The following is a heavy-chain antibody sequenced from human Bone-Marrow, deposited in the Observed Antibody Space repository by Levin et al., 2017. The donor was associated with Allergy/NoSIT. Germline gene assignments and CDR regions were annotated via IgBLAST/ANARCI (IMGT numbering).Heavy chain of an antibody. V-gene: IGHV3-48*03. CDR1: GFTFSSYE. CDR3: AGRSYFHSGDYPSY. D-gene: IGHD3-22*01. CDR2: ISSSGSTI. J-gene: IGHJ4*02. Sequence: GGSLRLSCAAAGFTFSSYEMNWVRQAPGKGLEWVSYISSSGSTIYYADSVKGRFTISRDNAKNSLYLQMDSLRAEDTALYYCAGRSYFHSGDYPSYWGQGTLVTVSS.